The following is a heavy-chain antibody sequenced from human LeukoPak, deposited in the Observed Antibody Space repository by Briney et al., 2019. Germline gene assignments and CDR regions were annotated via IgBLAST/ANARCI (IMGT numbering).Heavy chain of an antibody. D-gene: IGHD3-10*01. V-gene: IGHV3-21*01. CDR3: ARLPLSRTGRWFGENSRPN. Sequence: PGGSLRLSCAASGFTFSSYSMNWVRQAPGKGLEWVSSISSSSSYIYYADSVKGRFTISRANAKNSLYLQMNSLRAEDTAVYYCARLPLSRTGRWFGENSRPNWGQGTLVTVSS. CDR1: GFTFSSYS. CDR2: ISSSSSYI. J-gene: IGHJ4*02.